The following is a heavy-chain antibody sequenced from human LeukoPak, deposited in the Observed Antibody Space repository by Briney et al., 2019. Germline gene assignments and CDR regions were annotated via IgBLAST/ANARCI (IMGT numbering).Heavy chain of an antibody. CDR3: ARGVSNPYYYYYMDV. CDR1: GFTFSSHA. Sequence: GGSLRLSCAASGFTFSSHAMHWVRQAPGKGLEWVAVISYDGSNKYYADSVKGRFTISRDNSKYTLYLQMNSLRAEDTAVYYCARGVSNPYYYYYMDVWGKGTTVTVSS. D-gene: IGHD4-11*01. V-gene: IGHV3-30-3*01. CDR2: ISYDGSNK. J-gene: IGHJ6*03.